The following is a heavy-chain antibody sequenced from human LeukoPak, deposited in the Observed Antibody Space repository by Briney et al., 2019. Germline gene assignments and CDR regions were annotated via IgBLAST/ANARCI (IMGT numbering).Heavy chain of an antibody. Sequence: SETLSLTCTVSGDSISSGGYYWTWIRQHPGKGLERIGHIYYSGYTQYNPSLMGRVTMSADTSKNQFSLRLSSVTAADTAVYYCARRIAAAGTGAFDIWGQGTMVTVSS. D-gene: IGHD6-13*01. J-gene: IGHJ3*02. CDR2: IYYSGYT. CDR1: GDSISSGGYY. V-gene: IGHV4-31*03. CDR3: ARRIAAAGTGAFDI.